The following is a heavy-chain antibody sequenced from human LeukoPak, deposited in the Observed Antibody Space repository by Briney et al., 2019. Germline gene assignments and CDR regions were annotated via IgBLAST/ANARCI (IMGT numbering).Heavy chain of an antibody. J-gene: IGHJ6*02. V-gene: IGHV3-66*02. D-gene: IGHD3-22*01. Sequence: GGSLRLSCAASGFTVSSNYMSWVRQAPGKGLEWVSVIYSGGSTCYADSVKGRFTISRDNSKNTLYLQMNSLRAEDTAVYYCARDDSSGYYYYYYYGMDVWGQGTTVTVSS. CDR1: GFTVSSNY. CDR3: ARDDSSGYYYYYYYGMDV. CDR2: IYSGGST.